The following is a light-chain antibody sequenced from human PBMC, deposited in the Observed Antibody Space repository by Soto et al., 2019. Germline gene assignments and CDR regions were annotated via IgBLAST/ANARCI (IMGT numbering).Light chain of an antibody. CDR3: QQSYSTPSIT. J-gene: IGKJ5*01. V-gene: IGKV1-39*01. Sequence: DIQMTQSPSALSASVGDRVTITCRASQSISSYLNWYQQKPGKAPKLLIYAASSLHSGVPSRFSGSGSGTDFTLTISSLQPEDFATYYCQQSYSTPSITFGQGTRLEIK. CDR1: QSISSY. CDR2: AAS.